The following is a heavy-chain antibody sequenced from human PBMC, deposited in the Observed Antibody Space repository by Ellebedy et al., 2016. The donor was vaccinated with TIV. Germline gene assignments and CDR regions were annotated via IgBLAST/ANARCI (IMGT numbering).Heavy chain of an antibody. CDR3: ARLVLPTAIHFYGVDV. J-gene: IGHJ6*02. V-gene: IGHV3-7*01. Sequence: GESLKISCAASGFTFSSYAMSWVRQAPGKGLEWVANIKEDGSKKYYVDSVKGRFTISRDNAKNSLYMQMNSLRVDDTAVYYCARLVLPTAIHFYGVDVWGQGTTVSVSS. CDR1: GFTFSSYA. CDR2: IKEDGSKK. D-gene: IGHD2-2*02.